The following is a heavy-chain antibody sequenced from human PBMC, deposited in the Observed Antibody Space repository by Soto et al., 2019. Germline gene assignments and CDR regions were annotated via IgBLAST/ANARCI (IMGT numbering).Heavy chain of an antibody. CDR3: ARAAPYDYVWGSYRWGYYFDY. J-gene: IGHJ4*02. Sequence: QVQLQESGPGLVKPSQTLSLTCTVSGGSISSGGYYWSWIRQHPGKGLEWIGYIYYSGSTYYNPSLKSRVTISVDTSKNQCSLKLSSVTAADTAVYYCARAAPYDYVWGSYRWGYYFDYWGQGTLVTVSS. CDR2: IYYSGST. D-gene: IGHD3-16*02. V-gene: IGHV4-31*03. CDR1: GGSISSGGYY.